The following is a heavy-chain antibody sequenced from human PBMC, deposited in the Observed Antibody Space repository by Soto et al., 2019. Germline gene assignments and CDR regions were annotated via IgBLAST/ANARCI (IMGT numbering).Heavy chain of an antibody. CDR1: GFTFSSYG. V-gene: IGHV3-30*18. D-gene: IGHD2-15*01. Sequence: PGGSLRLSCAAPGFTFSSYGMHWVRQAPGKGLEWVAVISYDGSNKYYADSVKGRFTISRDNSKNTLYLQMNSLRAEDTAVYYCAKDRAATPTYYYYGMDVWGQGTTVTVSS. CDR3: AKDRAATPTYYYYGMDV. CDR2: ISYDGSNK. J-gene: IGHJ6*02.